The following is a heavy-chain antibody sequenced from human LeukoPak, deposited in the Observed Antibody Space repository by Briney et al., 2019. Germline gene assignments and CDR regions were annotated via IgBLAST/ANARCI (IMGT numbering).Heavy chain of an antibody. V-gene: IGHV1-69*13. J-gene: IGHJ6*03. D-gene: IGHD6-13*01. CDR1: LGTLITYA. CDR2: IIPIFVTA. CDR3: ARAGLTEGSSWYRGGYYYYMDV. Sequence: SVRVSSKPSLGTLITYALSWVPETPGEGGEWGGRIIPIFVTANSAQKLQGRVTVTADESTSTAYMERSSLRSEDTAVYYCARAGLTEGSSWYRGGYYYYMDVWGKGTTVTVSS.